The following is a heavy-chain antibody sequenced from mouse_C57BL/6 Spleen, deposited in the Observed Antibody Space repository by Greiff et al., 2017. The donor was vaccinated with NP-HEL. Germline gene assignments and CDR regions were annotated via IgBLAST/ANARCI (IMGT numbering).Heavy chain of an antibody. Sequence: EVKLQESGPGLVKPSQSLSLTCSVTGYSITSGYYWNWIRQFPGNKLEWMGYISYDGSNNYNPSLKNRISITLDTSKNQFFLKLNSVTTEDTATYYCARETGSRYFDYWGQGTTLTVSS. J-gene: IGHJ2*01. V-gene: IGHV3-6*01. CDR3: ARETGSRYFDY. CDR2: ISYDGSN. CDR1: GYSITSGYY. D-gene: IGHD1-1*01.